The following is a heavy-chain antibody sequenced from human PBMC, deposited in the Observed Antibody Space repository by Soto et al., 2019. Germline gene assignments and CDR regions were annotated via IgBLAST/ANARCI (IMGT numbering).Heavy chain of an antibody. CDR3: ASVEPGHTVTTARHYFDY. CDR1: GGTFSSYA. Sequence: QVQLVQSGAEVKKPGSSVKVSCKASGGTFSSYAISWVRQAPGQGLEWMGGIIPIFGTANYAQKFQGRFTITADESTSTAYMELSSLRSEDTAVYYCASVEPGHTVTTARHYFDYWGQVTLVAVAS. D-gene: IGHD4-17*01. CDR2: IIPIFGTA. V-gene: IGHV1-69*12. J-gene: IGHJ4*02.